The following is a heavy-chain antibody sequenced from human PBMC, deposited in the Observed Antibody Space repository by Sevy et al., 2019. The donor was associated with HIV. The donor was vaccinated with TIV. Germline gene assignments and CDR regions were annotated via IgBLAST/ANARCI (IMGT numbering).Heavy chain of an antibody. J-gene: IGHJ6*02. V-gene: IGHV5-51*01. Sequence: GESLKISCKGSLYSFSNYWIGWVRQMPGKGLEWMGIIYPSDSETRCSPSFQGQVTISADKSINTAYLQWSSLKASDTAMYYCARGARGTLPAYYYYGMDVWGQGTKVTVSS. CDR2: IYPSDSET. D-gene: IGHD1-1*01. CDR1: LYSFSNYW. CDR3: ARGARGTLPAYYYYGMDV.